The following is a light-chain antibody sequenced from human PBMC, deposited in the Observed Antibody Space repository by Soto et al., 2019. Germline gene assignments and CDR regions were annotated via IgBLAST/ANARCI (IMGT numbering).Light chain of an antibody. J-gene: IGLJ2*01. V-gene: IGLV2-14*01. Sequence: QSVLTQPASVSGSPGQSITISCTGTSSDVGGYNYVSWYQQHPGKAPKLMIYDVSNRPSGVSNRFSDSKSGNTASLTISGLQAEDEGDYYCSSYTSSSTLMVFGGGTKVTVL. CDR3: SSYTSSSTLMV. CDR1: SSDVGGYNY. CDR2: DVS.